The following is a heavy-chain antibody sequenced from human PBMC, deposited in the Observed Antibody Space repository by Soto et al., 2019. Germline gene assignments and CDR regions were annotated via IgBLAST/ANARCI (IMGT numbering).Heavy chain of an antibody. J-gene: IGHJ6*02. CDR1: GFTFSTYG. V-gene: IGHV3-30*03. CDR3: ARVIRADSTSSNFYYYSGLDV. CDR2: ISNNGINK. D-gene: IGHD6-6*01. Sequence: GGSLRLSCAASGFTFSTYGMHWVRQAPGKGLEWLAVISNNGINKYYADSVKGRFTISRDNSKDTLFLQMNSLRGEDTAIYYCARVIRADSTSSNFYYYSGLDVWGQGTTVTVSS.